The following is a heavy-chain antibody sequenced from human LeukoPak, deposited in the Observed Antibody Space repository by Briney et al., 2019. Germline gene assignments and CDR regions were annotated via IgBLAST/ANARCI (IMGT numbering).Heavy chain of an antibody. Sequence: SETLSLTCTVSGGSISSYYWSWIRQPAGKGLEWIGRMYSSGNTNYSPSLKSRVTMSVDTSKNQFSLKLSSVTAADTAVYYCAREYSSDRYFDYWGQGTLVTVSS. CDR1: GGSISSYY. CDR3: AREYSSDRYFDY. CDR2: MYSSGNT. D-gene: IGHD6-19*01. V-gene: IGHV4-4*07. J-gene: IGHJ4*02.